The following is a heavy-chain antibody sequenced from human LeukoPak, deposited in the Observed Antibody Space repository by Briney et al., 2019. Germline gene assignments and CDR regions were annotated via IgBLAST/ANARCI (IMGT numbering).Heavy chain of an antibody. V-gene: IGHV5-51*01. CDR2: IWPDDSDT. Sequence: GESLKISCKGSGYTFTNYRVAWVRQMPGKGLEWVGSIWPDDSDTRYSPSLRGQVTFSADNSISTAFLQWGSLKASDTAIYFCARLADTTCWGQGTLVTVSS. D-gene: IGHD2-2*01. CDR1: GYTFTNYR. CDR3: ARLADTTC. J-gene: IGHJ4*02.